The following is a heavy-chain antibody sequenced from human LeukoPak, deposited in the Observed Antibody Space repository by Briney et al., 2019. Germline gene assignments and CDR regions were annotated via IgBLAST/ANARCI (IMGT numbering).Heavy chain of an antibody. V-gene: IGHV3-23*01. D-gene: IGHD3-22*01. CDR1: GFTFSSYA. CDR2: ISGSGGST. J-gene: IGHJ4*02. Sequence: GGSLRLSCAASGFTFSSYAMNWVRQALGKGLEWVSVISGSGGSTYSADSVKGRFTISRDNSKNTLYLQMNSLRAEDTAVYYCAKDRFPYDNSGFLHYFDYWGQGTLVTVAS. CDR3: AKDRFPYDNSGFLHYFDY.